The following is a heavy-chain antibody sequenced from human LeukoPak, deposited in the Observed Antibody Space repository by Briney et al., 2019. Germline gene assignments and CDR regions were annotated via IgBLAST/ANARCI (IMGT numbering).Heavy chain of an antibody. D-gene: IGHD2-2*01. Sequence: GGSLRLSCAASGFTFSSYSMNWVRQAPGKGLEWVSSISSSSSYIHYADSVKGRFTISRDNAKNSLYLQMNSLRAEDTAVYYCARDAIGYCSSTSCYGDYWGQGTLVTVSS. CDR3: ARDAIGYCSSTSCYGDY. CDR1: GFTFSSYS. V-gene: IGHV3-21*01. J-gene: IGHJ4*02. CDR2: ISSSSSYI.